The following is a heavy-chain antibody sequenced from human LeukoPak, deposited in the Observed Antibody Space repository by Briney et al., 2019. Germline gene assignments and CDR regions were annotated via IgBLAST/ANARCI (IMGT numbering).Heavy chain of an antibody. CDR2: IYYSGST. CDR1: GGSISSYY. V-gene: IGHV4-59*01. CDR3: ARGLRELPKEYAFDI. D-gene: IGHD1-26*01. Sequence: SETLSLTCTVSGGSISSYYWSWIRQPPGKGLEWIGYIYYSGSTNYNPSPKSRVTISVDTSKNQFSLKLSSVTAADTAVYYCARGLRELPKEYAFDIWGQGTMVTVSS. J-gene: IGHJ3*02.